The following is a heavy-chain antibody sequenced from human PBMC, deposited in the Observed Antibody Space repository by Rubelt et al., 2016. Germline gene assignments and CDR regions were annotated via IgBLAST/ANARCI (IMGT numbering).Heavy chain of an antibody. CDR3: AKGSTSVPAANY. V-gene: IGHV3-33*06. CDR2: IWYDGSNK. J-gene: IGHJ4*02. Sequence: GFTFSSYGMHWVRQAPGKGLEWVAVIWYDGSNKYYADSVKGRFTISRDNSKNTLYLQMNSLRAEDTAVYYCAKGSTSVPAANYWGQGTLVTVSS. D-gene: IGHD2-2*01. CDR1: GFTFSSYG.